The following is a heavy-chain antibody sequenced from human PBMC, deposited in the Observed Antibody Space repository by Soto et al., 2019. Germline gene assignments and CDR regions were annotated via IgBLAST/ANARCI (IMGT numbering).Heavy chain of an antibody. V-gene: IGHV1-46*01. D-gene: IGHD4-17*01. J-gene: IGHJ5*02. CDR1: GYTFTSYG. Sequence: ASVKVSCKASGYTFTSYGISWVRQAPGQGLEWMGIINPSGGSTSYAQKFQGRVTMTRDTSTSTVYMELSSLRSEDTAVYYCARDGNFYAVTTSDNWFDPWGQGTLVTASS. CDR2: INPSGGST. CDR3: ARDGNFYAVTTSDNWFDP.